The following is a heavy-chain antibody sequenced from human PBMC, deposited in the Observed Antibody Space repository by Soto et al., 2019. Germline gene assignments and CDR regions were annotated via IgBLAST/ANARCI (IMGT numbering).Heavy chain of an antibody. CDR1: GGSISSYY. V-gene: IGHV4-59*01. CDR3: ARGGDSGFGELLQNYYYYYMDV. J-gene: IGHJ6*03. D-gene: IGHD3-10*01. CDR2: IYYSGST. Sequence: PSETLSLTCTVSGGSISSYYWSWIRQPPGKGLEWIGYIYYSGSTNYNPSLKSRATISVDTSKNQFSLKLSSVTAADTAVYYCARGGDSGFGELLQNYYYYYMDVWGKGTTVTVSS.